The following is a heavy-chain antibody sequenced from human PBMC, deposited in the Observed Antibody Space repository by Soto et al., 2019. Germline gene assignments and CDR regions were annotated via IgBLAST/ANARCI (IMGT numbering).Heavy chain of an antibody. D-gene: IGHD3-10*01. CDR3: ATRSNGEGDDSDY. CDR1: GGPISSYY. J-gene: IGHJ4*02. Sequence: QVQLQESGPGLVKPSETLSLTCTVSGGPISSYYWSWIRQPPGKGLEWIWCMVYSGSTNYNPSLKSRVTISVDTSKNQFSLKLSSVTAADTAVYFCATRSNGEGDDSDYWGQGTLVTVSS. CDR2: MVYSGST. V-gene: IGHV4-59*08.